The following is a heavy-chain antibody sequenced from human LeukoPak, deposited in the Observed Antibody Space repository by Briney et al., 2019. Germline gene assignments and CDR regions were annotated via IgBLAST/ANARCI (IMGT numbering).Heavy chain of an antibody. J-gene: IGHJ4*02. Sequence: GGSLRLSCAASGFTFSSYSMNWVRQAPGKGLEWVSYISGSGGTMYYSDSVRGRFTISRDNAKDALYLQMNSLRAEDTGVYYCGTVDIASPAGDYWGQGPLVTVSS. D-gene: IGHD5-12*01. CDR2: ISGSGGTM. CDR3: GTVDIASPAGDY. V-gene: IGHV3-48*04. CDR1: GFTFSSYS.